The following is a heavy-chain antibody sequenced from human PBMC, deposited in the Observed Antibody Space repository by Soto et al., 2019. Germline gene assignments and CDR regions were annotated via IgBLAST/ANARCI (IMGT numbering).Heavy chain of an antibody. J-gene: IGHJ5*02. Sequence: QVQLVESGGGVVQSGRSLRLSCAASGFTFRGSEMHWVRQAPGKGLEWVAFVSYEGDDQYYADSVKGRFTVSRDNSGNTLDLQMDSLRPEDTAFYYCARASYFSEQTAYYAKSFKWFDPWGQGTLVTVSS. CDR3: ARASYFSEQTAYYAKSFKWFDP. CDR1: GFTFRGSE. D-gene: IGHD3-9*01. CDR2: VSYEGDDQ. V-gene: IGHV3-30-3*01.